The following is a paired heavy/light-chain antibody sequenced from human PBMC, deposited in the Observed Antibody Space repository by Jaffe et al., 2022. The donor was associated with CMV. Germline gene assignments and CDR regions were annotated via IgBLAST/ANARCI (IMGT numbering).Light chain of an antibody. V-gene: IGKV1-NL1*01. CDR3: QQYYITLRT. CDR2: AAS. J-gene: IGKJ1*01. CDR1: QGINSS. Sequence: DIQMTQSPSSLSASVGDRVTITCRASQGINSSLAWNQQKPGKAPKLLLYAASRLGSGVPSRFSGSGSGTEYSLTISSLQPEDSAIYYCQQYYITLRTFGQGTKVEI.
Heavy chain of an antibody. D-gene: IGHD3-16*01. Sequence: QVQLVQSGAEVKKPGASVNVSCKTSGYTFTYLYIHWVRQAPGQGLEWMGWINTDSGGTNYAQKFQGRVTMTRDTSISTAYMQLIGLRSDDTAMYYCARETDMITSRHFDYWGLGTLVTVSS. J-gene: IGHJ4*02. CDR2: INTDSGGT. CDR3: ARETDMITSRHFDY. CDR1: GYTFTYLY. V-gene: IGHV1-2*02.